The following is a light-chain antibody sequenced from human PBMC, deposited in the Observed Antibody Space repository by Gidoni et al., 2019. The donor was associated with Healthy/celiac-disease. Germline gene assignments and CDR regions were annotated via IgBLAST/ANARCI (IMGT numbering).Light chain of an antibody. CDR3: QKSYSTYT. V-gene: IGKV1-39*01. CDR2: AAS. J-gene: IGKJ2*01. CDR1: QSISSY. Sequence: IQMTQSPSSLSASVGDRVTITCRASQSISSYLNWYQQKPGKAPKLLIYAASSLQSGVPSRFSGSGSGTESTLTISSLQPEDFATYYCQKSYSTYTFGQGTKLEIK.